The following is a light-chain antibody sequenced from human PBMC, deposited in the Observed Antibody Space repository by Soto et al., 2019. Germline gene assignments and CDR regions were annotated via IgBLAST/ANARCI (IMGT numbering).Light chain of an antibody. V-gene: IGKV3-11*01. CDR2: DAS. J-gene: IGKJ5*01. CDR3: QQYGSSIT. CDR1: QSVSSQ. Sequence: IVLTQSPATLSLSPGEIATLSCRASQSVSSQLAWYQQKPGQAPRLLIHDASNRATGIPARFSGSGSSTDFTLTISSLEPEDFAVYYCQQYGSSITFGQGTRLEIK.